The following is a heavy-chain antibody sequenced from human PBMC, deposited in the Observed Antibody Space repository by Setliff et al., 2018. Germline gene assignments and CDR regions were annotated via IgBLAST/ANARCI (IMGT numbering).Heavy chain of an antibody. D-gene: IGHD2-15*01. J-gene: IGHJ4*02. Sequence: PGGSLRLSCAASGFTFSTYRMRWVRQAPGKGLEWVAVIWDDGGNKYHADSVKGRFTISRDNSKNTLYLQMNSLRPEDTAVYYCARTCSGSGCYAGLESWGQGTPVTV. V-gene: IGHV3-33*08. CDR3: ARTCSGSGCYAGLES. CDR2: IWDDGGNK. CDR1: GFTFSTYR.